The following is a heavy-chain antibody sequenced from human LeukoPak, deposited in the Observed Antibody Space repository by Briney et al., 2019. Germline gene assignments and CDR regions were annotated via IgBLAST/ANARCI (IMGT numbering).Heavy chain of an antibody. J-gene: IGHJ4*02. CDR1: GLTFSSYG. CDR2: IRYDGSNK. V-gene: IGHV3-30*02. Sequence: GGSLRLSCAASGLTFSSYGMHWVRQAPGKGLEWVAFIRYDGSNKYYADSVKGRFTISRDNSKKTLYLQMNSLRAEDTAVYYCARDNYYDSSRYYPDYWGQGTLVTVSS. CDR3: ARDNYYDSSRYYPDY. D-gene: IGHD3-22*01.